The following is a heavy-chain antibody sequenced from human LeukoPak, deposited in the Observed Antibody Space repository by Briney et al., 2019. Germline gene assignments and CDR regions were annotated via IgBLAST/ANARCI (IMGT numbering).Heavy chain of an antibody. CDR2: ISAYNGNT. Sequence: ASVKVSCKASGYTFTSYGISWVRQAPVQGLEWMGWISAYNGNTNYAQKLQGRVTMTTDTSTSTAYMELRSLRSDDTAVYYCARDWEVAIHRPIDYWGQGTLVTVSS. D-gene: IGHD5-12*01. CDR1: GYTFTSYG. V-gene: IGHV1-18*01. J-gene: IGHJ4*02. CDR3: ARDWEVAIHRPIDY.